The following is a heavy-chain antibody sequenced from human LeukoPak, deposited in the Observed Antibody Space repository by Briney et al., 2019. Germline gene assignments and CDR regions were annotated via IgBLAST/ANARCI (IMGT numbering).Heavy chain of an antibody. CDR1: GYSISSGYY. Sequence: SETLSLTCAVSGYSISSGYYWGWIRQPPGKGVEWIGSIYHSGSTYYNPSLKSRVTISVDTSKNQFSLKLSSVTAADTAVYYCARQGTYYNDYGDYVNYFDYWGQGTLVTVSS. CDR3: ARQGTYYNDYGDYVNYFDY. D-gene: IGHD4-17*01. CDR2: IYHSGST. V-gene: IGHV4-38-2*01. J-gene: IGHJ4*02.